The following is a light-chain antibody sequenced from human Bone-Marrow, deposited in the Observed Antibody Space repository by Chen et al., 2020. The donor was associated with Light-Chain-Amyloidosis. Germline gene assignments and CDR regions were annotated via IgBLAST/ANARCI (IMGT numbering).Light chain of an antibody. CDR1: SRAVGSYNL. Sequence: QSALTQPASVSGSPGQSINISCTGTSRAVGSYNLVPWYQQHPGKAPKLMIFDVTKRPSGVLNRFSGSKSGNTASLTISGLQADDEADYYCCSYAGSTTYIVFGGGTKLTVL. CDR2: DVT. V-gene: IGLV2-23*02. J-gene: IGLJ2*01. CDR3: CSYAGSTTYIV.